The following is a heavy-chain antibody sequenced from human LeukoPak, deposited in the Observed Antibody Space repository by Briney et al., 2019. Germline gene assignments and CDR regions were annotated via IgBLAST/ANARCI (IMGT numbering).Heavy chain of an antibody. D-gene: IGHD3-3*01. CDR1: GGSISSSSYY. CDR2: IYYSGST. Sequence: SETLSLTCTVSGGSISSSSYYWGWIRQPPGKGLEWIGSIYYSGSTYYNPSLKSRVTISVDTSKNQFSLKLSSVTAADTAVYYCAKHATTLRFLGSMDVWGKGTTVTVSS. J-gene: IGHJ6*04. V-gene: IGHV4-39*01. CDR3: AKHATTLRFLGSMDV.